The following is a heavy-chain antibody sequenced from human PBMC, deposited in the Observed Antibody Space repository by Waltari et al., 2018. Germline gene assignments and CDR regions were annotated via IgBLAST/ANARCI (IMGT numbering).Heavy chain of an antibody. D-gene: IGHD6-13*01. J-gene: IGHJ3*02. V-gene: IGHV4-4*07. Sequence: QVQLQESGPGLLKPSETLSLTCTVSGGSISSYYWSWIRQPAGKGLEWIGRIYTSGSTNYNPSLKSRVTMSVDTSKNQFSLKLSSVTAADTAVYYCARDSGYSSSWYVQDDAFDIWGQGTMVTVSS. CDR2: IYTSGST. CDR1: GGSISSYY. CDR3: ARDSGYSSSWYVQDDAFDI.